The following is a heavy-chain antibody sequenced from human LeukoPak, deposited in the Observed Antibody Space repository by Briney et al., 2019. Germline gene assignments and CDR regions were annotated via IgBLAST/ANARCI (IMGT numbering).Heavy chain of an antibody. CDR3: ARVVLTGTPN. CDR2: IIPILGIA. J-gene: IGHJ4*02. D-gene: IGHD1-7*01. CDR1: GGTFSNYT. Sequence: ASVKVSCKASGGTFSNYTISWVRQAPGQGLEWMGRIIPILGIANYAQKFQGRVTIAADKSTSTAYMELSSLRSEDTAVYYCARVVLTGTPNWGQGTLVTVSS. V-gene: IGHV1-69*02.